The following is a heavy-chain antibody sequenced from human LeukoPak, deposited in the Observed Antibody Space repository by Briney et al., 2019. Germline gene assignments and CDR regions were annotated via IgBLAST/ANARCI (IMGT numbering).Heavy chain of an antibody. CDR3: ARGDYGGLPFDY. D-gene: IGHD4-23*01. CDR2: IYYSGST. Sequence: SETLSLTCTVSAGSISNYYWSWIRQPPGKGLEWIGYIYYSGSTNYNPSLKSRVTISVDTSKNQFSLKLSSVTAADTAVYYCARGDYGGLPFDYWGQGTLVTVSP. V-gene: IGHV4-59*01. J-gene: IGHJ4*02. CDR1: AGSISNYY.